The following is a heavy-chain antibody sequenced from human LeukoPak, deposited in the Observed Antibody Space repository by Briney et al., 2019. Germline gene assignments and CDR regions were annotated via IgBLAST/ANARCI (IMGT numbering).Heavy chain of an antibody. D-gene: IGHD5-24*01. J-gene: IGHJ4*02. CDR3: ATEMATAIDY. CDR2: ISHSGST. Sequence: SETLSLTCAVYGGSFSGYYWSWIRQPPGKGLEWIGEISHSGSTNYNPSLKSRVTISVDTSKSQFSLKLSSVTAADTAVYYCATEMATAIDYWGQGTLVTVSS. V-gene: IGHV4-34*01. CDR1: GGSFSGYY.